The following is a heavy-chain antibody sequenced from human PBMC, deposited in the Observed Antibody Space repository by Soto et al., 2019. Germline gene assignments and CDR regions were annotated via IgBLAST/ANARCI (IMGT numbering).Heavy chain of an antibody. D-gene: IGHD2-15*01. CDR3: ARRAANFDY. Sequence: QVQLQESGPGLVTPSGTLSLTCAVSSGSISSSNWWRWVRQPPGKGLEWIGEIYHSGSTNYNPSLTSLVTISVDKSKNQFSLNLSSVTAADTAVYYCARRAANFDYWGQGTLVTVSS. V-gene: IGHV4-4*02. CDR2: IYHSGST. J-gene: IGHJ4*02. CDR1: SGSISSSNW.